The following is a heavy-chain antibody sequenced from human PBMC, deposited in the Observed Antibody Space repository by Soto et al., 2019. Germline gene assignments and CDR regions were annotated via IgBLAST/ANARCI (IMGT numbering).Heavy chain of an antibody. J-gene: IGHJ4*02. CDR3: ARDQPGYSYGYGLGY. Sequence: PGGSLRLSCAASGFTFSSYSMNWVRQAPGKGLEWVSSISSSSSYIYYADSVKDRFTISRDNAKNSLYLQMNSLRAEDTAVYYCARDQPGYSYGYGLGYWGQGTLVTVSS. CDR1: GFTFSSYS. V-gene: IGHV3-21*01. D-gene: IGHD5-18*01. CDR2: ISSSSSYI.